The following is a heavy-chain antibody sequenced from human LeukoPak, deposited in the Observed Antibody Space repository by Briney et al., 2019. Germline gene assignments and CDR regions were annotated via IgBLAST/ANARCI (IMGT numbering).Heavy chain of an antibody. V-gene: IGHV1-69*13. D-gene: IGHD3-16*01. CDR2: IIPMFGTA. Sequence: SVKVSCKASGGTFSSYAISWVRQAPGQGLEWMGGIIPMFGTANYTQKVQGRVTITADESTNTAYMELSSLRSEDTALYYCARHYLGAYQWYFDLWGRGTLVTVSS. J-gene: IGHJ2*01. CDR1: GGTFSSYA. CDR3: ARHYLGAYQWYFDL.